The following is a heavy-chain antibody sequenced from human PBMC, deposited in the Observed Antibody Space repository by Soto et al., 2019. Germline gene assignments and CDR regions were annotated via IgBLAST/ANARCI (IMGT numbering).Heavy chain of an antibody. V-gene: IGHV4-31*03. Sequence: SETLSLTCTVSGGSISSGGYYWSWIRQHPGKGLEWIGYIYYSGSTYYNTSLKSRVTISVDTSKNQFSLKLNSATAADTAVYYCARERSSSWYYAFDTWGQGTMVTVSS. CDR1: GGSISSGGYY. CDR2: IYYSGST. CDR3: ARERSSSWYYAFDT. J-gene: IGHJ3*02. D-gene: IGHD6-13*01.